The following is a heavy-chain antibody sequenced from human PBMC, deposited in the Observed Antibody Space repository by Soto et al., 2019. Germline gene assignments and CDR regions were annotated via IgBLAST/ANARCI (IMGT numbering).Heavy chain of an antibody. CDR1: GFTFSSYA. Sequence: GGSLRLSCAASGFTFSSYAMSWVRQAPGKGLEWVSAISGSGGGTYYADSVEGRFTISRDNSNNTLYLQMSSLRAEDTAVYYCARGTYFGYWGQGSPVTVAS. CDR3: ARGTYFGY. J-gene: IGHJ4*02. V-gene: IGHV3-23*01. CDR2: ISGSGGGT.